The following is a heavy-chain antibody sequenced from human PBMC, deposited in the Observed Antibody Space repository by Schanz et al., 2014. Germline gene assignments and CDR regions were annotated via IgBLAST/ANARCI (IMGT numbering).Heavy chain of an antibody. CDR1: GFTFSTYW. CDR2: INSDGTTT. CDR3: VPMSIAAH. Sequence: VQLVESGGGVVQPGRSLRLSCAASGFTFSTYWMHWVRQAPGKGLVWVSHINSDGTTTTYADSVKGRFTISRDNAKNALYLHMNSLRAEDTAVYYCVPMSIAAHWGQGTLVTVSS. D-gene: IGHD6-6*01. V-gene: IGHV3-74*02. J-gene: IGHJ4*02.